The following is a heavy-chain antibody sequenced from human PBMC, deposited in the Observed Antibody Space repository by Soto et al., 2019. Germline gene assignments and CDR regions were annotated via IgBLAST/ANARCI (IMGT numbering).Heavy chain of an antibody. CDR2: ISAYNGNT. Sequence: ASVKVSCKASGYTFTSYGISWVRQDPGQGIEWMGWISAYNGNTNYAQKLQGRGTMTTDTTTSTAYMELRSLRSDDTAVYYCARDLGYSGDDCDYGDYQDALYIWGQGTMVTVSS. V-gene: IGHV1-18*01. CDR3: ARDLGYSGDDCDYGDYQDALYI. J-gene: IGHJ3*02. CDR1: GYTFTSYG. D-gene: IGHD5-12*01.